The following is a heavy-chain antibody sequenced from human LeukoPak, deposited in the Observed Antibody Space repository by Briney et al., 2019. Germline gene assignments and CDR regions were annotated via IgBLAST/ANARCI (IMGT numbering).Heavy chain of an antibody. CDR1: VYTFTGYY. Sequence: GASVNVSCKASVYTFTGYYMHWVRQAPGQGLEWMGWINPNSGGTNYAQKFQGRVTMTRDTSISTAYMELSRLRSDDTAVYYCARARGSYRYQDYWGQGTLVTVSS. CDR2: INPNSGGT. CDR3: ARARGSYRYQDY. V-gene: IGHV1-2*02. J-gene: IGHJ4*02. D-gene: IGHD3-16*02.